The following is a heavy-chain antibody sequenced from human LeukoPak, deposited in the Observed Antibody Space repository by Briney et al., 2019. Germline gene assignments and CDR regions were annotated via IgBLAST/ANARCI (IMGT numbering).Heavy chain of an antibody. V-gene: IGHV1-69*13. CDR2: IIPIFGTA. Sequence: SVKVSCKASGGTFSSYAISWVRQAPGQGLEWMGGIIPIFGTANYAQKFQGRVTITADESTSAAYMELSSLRSEDTAVYYCARSGGECGGDCYSDFQHWGQGTLVTVSS. D-gene: IGHD2-21*02. CDR1: GGTFSSYA. J-gene: IGHJ1*01. CDR3: ARSGGECGGDCYSDFQH.